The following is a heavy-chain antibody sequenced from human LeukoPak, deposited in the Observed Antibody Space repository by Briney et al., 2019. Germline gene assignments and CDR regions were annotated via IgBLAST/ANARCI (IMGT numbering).Heavy chain of an antibody. J-gene: IGHJ3*01. CDR2: IYYSGST. D-gene: IGHD2/OR15-2a*01. CDR1: SDVMGKGAYL. Sequence: SRTFNRSSDVMGKGAYLGTRSRMHQGKGLEWIGYIYYSGSTYYNPSLKSRVTISVDTSKNQVSLKLSSVSPTDTAVYYCAREDFESGAFDVWGQGTMVTVSS. V-gene: IGHV4-30-4*01. CDR3: AREDFESGAFDV.